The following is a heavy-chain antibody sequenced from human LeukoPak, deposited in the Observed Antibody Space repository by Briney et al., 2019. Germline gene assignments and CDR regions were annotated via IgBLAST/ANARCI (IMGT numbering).Heavy chain of an antibody. CDR3: APWRYSSGWHLGDY. CDR2: IIPILGIA. D-gene: IGHD6-19*01. V-gene: IGHV1-69*04. CDR1: GGTFSSYA. Sequence: GASVKVSCKASGGTFSSYAISWVRPAPGQGLEWMGRIIPILGIANYAQKFQGRVTITADKSTSTAYMELSSLRSEDTAVYYCAPWRYSSGWHLGDYWGQGTLVTVSS. J-gene: IGHJ4*02.